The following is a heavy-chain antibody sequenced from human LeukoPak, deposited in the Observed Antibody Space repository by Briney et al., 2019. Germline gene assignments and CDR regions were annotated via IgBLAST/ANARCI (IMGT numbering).Heavy chain of an antibody. J-gene: IGHJ3*02. CDR3: ARDYCSGGSCLEAFDI. Sequence: SETLSLTCTVSGYSISSGYYWGWIRQPPGKGLEWIGSIYHSGSTYYNPSLKSRVTISVDTSKNQFSLKLSSVTAADTAVYYCARDYCSGGSCLEAFDIWGQGTMVTVSS. D-gene: IGHD2-15*01. CDR2: IYHSGST. V-gene: IGHV4-38-2*02. CDR1: GYSISSGYY.